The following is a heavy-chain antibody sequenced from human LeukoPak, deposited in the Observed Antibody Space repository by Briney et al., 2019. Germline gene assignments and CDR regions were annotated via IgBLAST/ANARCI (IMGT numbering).Heavy chain of an antibody. CDR3: ARGIITMIVDDAFDI. J-gene: IGHJ3*02. CDR2: IYTSGST. CDR1: GGSISSGSYY. D-gene: IGHD3-22*01. Sequence: SQTLSLTCTVSGGSISSGSYYWSWIRQPAGKGQEWIGRIYTSGSTNYNPSLKSRVTISVDTSKNQFSLKLSSVTAADTAVYYCARGIITMIVDDAFDIWGQGTMVTVSS. V-gene: IGHV4-61*02.